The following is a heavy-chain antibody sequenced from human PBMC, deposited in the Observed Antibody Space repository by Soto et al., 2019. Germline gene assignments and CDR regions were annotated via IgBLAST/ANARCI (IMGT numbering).Heavy chain of an antibody. J-gene: IGHJ4*02. CDR1: GFLFNTYW. CDR3: AIGGGDYNYLDY. D-gene: IGHD3-9*01. Sequence: EVQLVESGGGLVQPGGSLRLSCAASGFLFNTYWMFWVRQAPRKGLLWVSRIKSDGSSTNYADSVKGRFTISRDNAKNTLYLQMTGLRAEDTAVYYCAIGGGDYNYLDYWGQGILVTVSS. CDR2: IKSDGSST. V-gene: IGHV3-74*01.